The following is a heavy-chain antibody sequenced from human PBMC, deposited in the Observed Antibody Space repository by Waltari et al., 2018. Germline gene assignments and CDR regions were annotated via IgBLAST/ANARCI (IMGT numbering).Heavy chain of an antibody. CDR2: IIPIFGTA. V-gene: IGHV1-69*14. D-gene: IGHD3-3*01. J-gene: IGHJ4*02. CDR1: GGTFSSYA. CDR3: ASSIPSGNTFDY. Sequence: QVQLVQSGAEVKKPGSSVKVSCKASGGTFSSYAISWVRQAPGQGLEWMGGIIPIFGTANYAQKVEGRVTITADKSTSTAYMELSSLRSEDTAVYYCASSIPSGNTFDYWGQGTLVTVSS.